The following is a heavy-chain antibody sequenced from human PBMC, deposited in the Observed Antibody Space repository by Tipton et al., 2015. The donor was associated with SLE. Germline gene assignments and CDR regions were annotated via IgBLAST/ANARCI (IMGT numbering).Heavy chain of an antibody. V-gene: IGHV4-39*01. CDR2: FYYSGNA. J-gene: IGHJ4*02. D-gene: IGHD2-8*01. Sequence: TLSLTCTVSCGSISSSSYYWGWIRQPPGKGLEWIGYFYYSGNAKYNPSLKRRVTISGDTSKNQFSLKLSSVTAADTAVYYCARTNRGCFDYWGQGTLVTVSS. CDR3: ARTNRGCFDY. CDR1: CGSISSSSYY.